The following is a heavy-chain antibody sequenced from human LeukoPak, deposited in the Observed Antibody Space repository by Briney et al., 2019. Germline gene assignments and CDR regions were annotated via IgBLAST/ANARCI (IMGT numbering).Heavy chain of an antibody. CDR3: ARGGYYDSSGFDN. V-gene: IGHV1-2*02. Sequence: ASVKVSCKASGYTFTGYYLHWVRQAPGQGLEWMGCINPNSGGTKYGQKFQGRATMTRDTSISTAHMELTGLGSDDTAVYYCARGGYYDSSGFDNWGQGTLVTVSS. D-gene: IGHD3-22*01. CDR1: GYTFTGYY. CDR2: INPNSGGT. J-gene: IGHJ4*02.